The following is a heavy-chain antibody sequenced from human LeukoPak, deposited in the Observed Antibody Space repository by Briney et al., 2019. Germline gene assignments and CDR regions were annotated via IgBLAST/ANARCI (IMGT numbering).Heavy chain of an antibody. D-gene: IGHD3-22*01. CDR2: INTSGGST. CDR3: ARESSYDSSGYYSRDYYFDY. CDR1: GYTFTSYY. Sequence: ASVKVSCKASGYTFTSYYMHWVRQAPGQGLEWMGIINTSGGSTSYAQKFQGRVTMTRDTSTSTVYMELSSLRSEDTAVYYCARESSYDSSGYYSRDYYFDYWGQGTLVTVSS. V-gene: IGHV1-46*01. J-gene: IGHJ4*02.